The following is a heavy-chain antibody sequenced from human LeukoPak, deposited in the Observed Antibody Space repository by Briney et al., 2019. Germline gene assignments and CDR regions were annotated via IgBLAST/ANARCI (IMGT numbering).Heavy chain of an antibody. CDR3: AKAYGTNGYYQLPIDF. Sequence: GGSLRLSCAASGFSFSSNAMTWVRQAPGKGLKCVSAITGDGTTTYYADSVKGRFTISRDNSKNTLYLQMNSLRAEDTAIYYCAKAYGTNGYYQLPIDFWGQGTLVTVSS. J-gene: IGHJ4*02. D-gene: IGHD3-22*01. V-gene: IGHV3-23*01. CDR2: ITGDGTTT. CDR1: GFSFSSNA.